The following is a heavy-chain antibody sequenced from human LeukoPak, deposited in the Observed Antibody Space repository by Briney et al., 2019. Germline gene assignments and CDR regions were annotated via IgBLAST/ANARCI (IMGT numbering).Heavy chain of an antibody. CDR1: GFTFYDYD. V-gene: IGHV3-9*01. Sequence: GRSLRLSCAASGFTFYDYDMHWVRHAPGKGLEWVSGISWNSGSIGYADSVKGRFTISRDNAKNSLYLQMNSLRAEDTALYYCAKDYIVGATSAFDIWGQGTMVTVSS. CDR2: ISWNSGSI. CDR3: AKDYIVGATSAFDI. J-gene: IGHJ3*02. D-gene: IGHD1-26*01.